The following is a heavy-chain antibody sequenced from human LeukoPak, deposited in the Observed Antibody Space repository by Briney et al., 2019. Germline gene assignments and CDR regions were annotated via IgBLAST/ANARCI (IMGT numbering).Heavy chain of an antibody. V-gene: IGHV4-59*01. D-gene: IGHD6-13*01. J-gene: IGHJ5*02. Sequence: SETLSLTCTVSGGSISSYYWSWIRQPPGKGLEWIGYIYYSGSTNYNPSLKSRVTISVDTSKNQFSLKLSSVTAADTAVYYCARFDSSSWDCWFDPWGQGTLVTVSS. CDR3: ARFDSSSWDCWFDP. CDR2: IYYSGST. CDR1: GGSISSYY.